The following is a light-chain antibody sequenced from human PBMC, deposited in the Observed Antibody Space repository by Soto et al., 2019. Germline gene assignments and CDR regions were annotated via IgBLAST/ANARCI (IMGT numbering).Light chain of an antibody. CDR1: GTDIGGDDH. CDR2: DVY. Sequence: QSALTQPRSVSGSPGQSVAFSCTGTGTDIGGDDHVSWYQQHPGKAPKLLIYDVYKRPSGVPDRFSGSKSGNTASLTISGLQPEDEADYYCCSYAGSHTYVFGTETMLTVL. V-gene: IGLV2-11*01. J-gene: IGLJ1*01. CDR3: CSYAGSHTYV.